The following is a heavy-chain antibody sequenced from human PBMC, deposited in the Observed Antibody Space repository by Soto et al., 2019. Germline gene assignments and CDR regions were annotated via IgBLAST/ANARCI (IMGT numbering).Heavy chain of an antibody. V-gene: IGHV1-69*13. CDR2: ITPMFGTP. CDR3: ARDATLYDSSAYYYLY. CDR1: GGTFSRYT. D-gene: IGHD3-22*01. J-gene: IGHJ4*02. Sequence: SVKVSCKAPGGTFSRYTITWVRQAPGQGLEWMGGITPMFGTPNYAQKFQGRVTITADESTSTAYMELSSLRSEDTAMYYCARDATLYDSSAYYYLYWGQGTLVTVSS.